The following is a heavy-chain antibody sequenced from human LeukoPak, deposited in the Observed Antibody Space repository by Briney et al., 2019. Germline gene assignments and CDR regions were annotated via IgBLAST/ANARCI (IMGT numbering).Heavy chain of an antibody. J-gene: IGHJ4*02. D-gene: IGHD5-12*01. V-gene: IGHV3-23*01. CDR3: AKESGYDSTHQFDY. CDR1: GFTFSKYA. CDR2: ISGSGSST. Sequence: PGGSLRLSCAASGFTFSKYAISWVRQAPGKGLEWVSGISGSGSSTYYADSVKGQFTISRDNSKNMVYLQMNSLRAEDTAIYYCAKESGYDSTHQFDYWGQGTLVTVSS.